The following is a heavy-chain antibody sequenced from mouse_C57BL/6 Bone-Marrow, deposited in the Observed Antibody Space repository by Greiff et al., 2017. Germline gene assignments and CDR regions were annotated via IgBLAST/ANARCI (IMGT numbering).Heavy chain of an antibody. CDR1: GFTFSDFY. V-gene: IGHV7-1*01. CDR3: ARDARAPLLDYYAMDY. CDR2: RRNKANDYTT. Sequence: EVQLVESGGGLVQSGRSLRLSCATSGFTFSDFYMEWVRQAPGKGLEWISARRNKANDYTTEYSASVKGRFIVSRDTSQSILYLQLNALRAEDTAIYYCARDARAPLLDYYAMDYWGQGTSVTVSS. D-gene: IGHD3-1*01. J-gene: IGHJ4*01.